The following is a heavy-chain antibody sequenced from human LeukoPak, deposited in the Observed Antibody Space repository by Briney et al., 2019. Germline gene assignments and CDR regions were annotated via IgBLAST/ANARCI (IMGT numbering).Heavy chain of an antibody. V-gene: IGHV3-23*01. J-gene: IGHJ4*02. CDR3: AKDTVEQRLVAY. CDR1: GFTLSSYA. CDR2: ISGSGGST. Sequence: GGSLRLSCAASGFTLSSYAMSWVRQAPGKGLEGVSAISGSGGSTYYADSVKGRFTISRDNSKNTLYLQMKSLTAEDTAVFYCAKDTVEQRLVAYWGQGNLLSVPS. D-gene: IGHD6-25*01.